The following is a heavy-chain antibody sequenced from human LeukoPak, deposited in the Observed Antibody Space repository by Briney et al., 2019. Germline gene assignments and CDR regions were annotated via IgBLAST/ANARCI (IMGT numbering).Heavy chain of an antibody. Sequence: SETLSLTCTVSGGSISSYYWSWLRQPAGKGLEGIGRIYTSGSTNYNPSLKSRVTMSVDTSKNQFSLKLSSVTAADTAVYYCATELYYDFWSGYSKEYYYYYMDVWGKGTTVTVSS. J-gene: IGHJ6*03. CDR2: IYTSGST. D-gene: IGHD3-3*01. CDR1: GGSISSYY. CDR3: ATELYYDFWSGYSKEYYYYYMDV. V-gene: IGHV4-4*07.